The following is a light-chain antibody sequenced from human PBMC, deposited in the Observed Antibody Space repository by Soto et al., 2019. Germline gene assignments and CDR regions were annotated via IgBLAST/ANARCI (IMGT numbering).Light chain of an antibody. CDR1: HYVYSN. CDR3: QQYHNLWT. J-gene: IGKJ1*01. CDR2: RAS. V-gene: IGKV3-15*01. Sequence: EIVTTQSPATLSVSPGERATLSCTASHYVYSNVAWFQQRPGQAPRLLIYRASTRATGTPARFSGSGSGTEFTLTITSLQSEDFALYYCQQYHNLWTFGQGTKVDIK.